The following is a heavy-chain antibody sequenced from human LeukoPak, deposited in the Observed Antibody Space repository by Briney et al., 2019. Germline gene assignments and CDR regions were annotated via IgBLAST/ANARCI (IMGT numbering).Heavy chain of an antibody. V-gene: IGHV3-23*01. CDR1: GFTFSSYA. J-gene: IGHJ6*03. Sequence: GGSLRLSCAASGFTFSSYAMSWVRQAPGKGLEWVSAISGSGGSTYYADSVKGRFTISRDNSKNTLYLQMNSLRAEDAAVYYCAKAYYQLLYYYYYMDVWGKGTTVTVSS. D-gene: IGHD2-2*01. CDR2: ISGSGGST. CDR3: AKAYYQLLYYYYYMDV.